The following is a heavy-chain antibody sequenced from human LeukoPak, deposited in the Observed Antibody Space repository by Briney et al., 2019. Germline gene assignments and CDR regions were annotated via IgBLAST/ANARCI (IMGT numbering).Heavy chain of an antibody. CDR2: IYKTGST. CDR1: GGSINSDGFY. V-gene: IGHV4-30-2*01. D-gene: IGHD1-20*01. Sequence: SETLSLTCSVSGGSINSDGFYWSWIRQPPGKGLEWIGYIYKTGSTNYNPSLKSRVTISVERSKNQFSLKLGSATAADTAVYYCARGNNWNLNFGYWGQGTLVTVSS. CDR3: ARGNNWNLNFGY. J-gene: IGHJ4*02.